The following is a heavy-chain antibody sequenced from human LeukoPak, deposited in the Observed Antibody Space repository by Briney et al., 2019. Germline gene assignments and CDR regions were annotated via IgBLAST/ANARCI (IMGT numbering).Heavy chain of an antibody. CDR3: AKDVEGSIDY. D-gene: IGHD2-21*01. J-gene: IGHJ4*02. CDR1: GYPFTSYY. V-gene: IGHV1-46*01. Sequence: ASVKVSCKASGYPFTSYYMHWVRQAPGQGLEWMGMINPSGGSATYAQKFQGRVTMTRDTSTNTFYMELSSLRSDDTAVYFCAKDVEGSIDYWGQGTLVTVSS. CDR2: INPSGGSA.